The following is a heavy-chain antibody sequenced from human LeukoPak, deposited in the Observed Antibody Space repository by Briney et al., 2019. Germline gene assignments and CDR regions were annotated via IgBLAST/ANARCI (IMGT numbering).Heavy chain of an antibody. V-gene: IGHV3-11*04. J-gene: IGHJ4*02. Sequence: GGSLRLSCAASGFTFSDYYMSWIRQAPGKGLEWVSYISSSGSTIYYADSVKGRFTISRDNAKNSLYLQMNSLRAEDTAVYYCATERGHYYDSRAYFDYWGQGTLVTVSS. CDR3: ATERGHYYDSRAYFDY. CDR2: ISSSGSTI. D-gene: IGHD3-22*01. CDR1: GFTFSDYY.